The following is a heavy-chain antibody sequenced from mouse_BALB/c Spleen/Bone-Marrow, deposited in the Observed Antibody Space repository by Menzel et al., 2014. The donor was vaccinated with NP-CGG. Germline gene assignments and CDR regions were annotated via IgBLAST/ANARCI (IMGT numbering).Heavy chain of an antibody. CDR2: IDPSDSET. J-gene: IGHJ2*01. V-gene: IGHV1S127*01. CDR3: ARGDDDYYGDY. D-gene: IGHD2-3*01. CDR1: GYSFTSYW. Sequence: VQLQQSGPQLVRPGASVKISCKASGYSFTSYWMHWVKQRPGQGLEWIGMIDPSDSETRLNQKFKDKATLTVDKSSSTAYMQLSSPTSEDSAVYYCARGDDDYYGDYWGQGTTLTVSS.